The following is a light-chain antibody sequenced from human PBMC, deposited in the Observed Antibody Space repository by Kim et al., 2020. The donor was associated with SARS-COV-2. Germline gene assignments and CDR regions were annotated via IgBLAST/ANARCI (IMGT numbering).Light chain of an antibody. Sequence: SYELTQAPSVPVSRGQTARMTCSGDKLGDKYACWYQPKPGQSPVLVIYQDSKRPSGIPERFSGSNSGNTATVTISGAQATDEADYYCQAWDSSVVFGGGTQLTVL. CDR1: KLGDKY. CDR3: QAWDSSVV. CDR2: QDS. J-gene: IGLJ2*01. V-gene: IGLV3-1*01.